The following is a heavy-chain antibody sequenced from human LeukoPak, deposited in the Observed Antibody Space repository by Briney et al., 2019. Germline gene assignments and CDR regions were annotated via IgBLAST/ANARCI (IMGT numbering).Heavy chain of an antibody. CDR2: IWYDGSNK. D-gene: IGHD3-3*01. CDR1: GFTFSSYG. Sequence: GGSLRLSCAASGFTFSSYGMHWVRQAPGKGLEWVAVIWYDGSNKYYADSVKGRFTISRDNFKNTLYLQMNSLRAEDTAVYYCARDDITIFGVVIIYYGMDVWGQGTTVTVSS. CDR3: ARDDITIFGVVIIYYGMDV. V-gene: IGHV3-33*01. J-gene: IGHJ6*02.